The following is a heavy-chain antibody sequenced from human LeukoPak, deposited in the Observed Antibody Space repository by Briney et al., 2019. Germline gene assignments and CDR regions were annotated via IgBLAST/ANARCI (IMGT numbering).Heavy chain of an antibody. CDR2: ISSSGSSI. V-gene: IGHV3-11*01. J-gene: IGHJ4*02. CDR3: ARDGPQGFDY. Sequence: PGGSLRLSCAASGFIFSDYYMSWIRQAPGKGLEWVSYISSSGSSIYYADSVKGRFTISRDNAKDSLYLQMNSLRAEDTAVYYGARDGPQGFDYWGQGTLVTVSS. CDR1: GFIFSDYY.